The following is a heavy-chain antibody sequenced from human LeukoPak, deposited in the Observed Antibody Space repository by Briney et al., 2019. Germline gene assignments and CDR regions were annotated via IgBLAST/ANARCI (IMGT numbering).Heavy chain of an antibody. V-gene: IGHV1-46*01. Sequence: PAVSVKVSCKASGYTFTSYYMHWVRQAPGQGLEWMGIINPSGGSTSYAQKFQGRVTMTRDTSTSTVYMELSSLRSEDTAVYYCARAQTVINVDYWGQGTLVTVSS. CDR2: INPSGGST. D-gene: IGHD2-21*01. CDR1: GYTFTSYY. J-gene: IGHJ4*02. CDR3: ARAQTVINVDY.